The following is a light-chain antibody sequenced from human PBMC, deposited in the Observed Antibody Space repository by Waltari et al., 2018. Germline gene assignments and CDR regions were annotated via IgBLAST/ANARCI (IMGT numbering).Light chain of an antibody. V-gene: IGKV3-20*01. CDR3: HQYGSSLPT. J-gene: IGKJ2*01. CDR1: QSVNSNY. CDR2: GAS. Sequence: ENVLTQSPGTLSLSPGLRATLSCRASQSVNSNYLAWYQQGPGQAPRLLIYGASTRATGIPDRFSGSGSGTDFTLTITGLEPEDSAMYYCHQYGSSLPTFGQGTKLEI.